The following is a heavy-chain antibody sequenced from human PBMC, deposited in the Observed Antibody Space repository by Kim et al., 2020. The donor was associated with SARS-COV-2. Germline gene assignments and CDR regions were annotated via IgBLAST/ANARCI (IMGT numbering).Heavy chain of an antibody. D-gene: IGHD3-10*01. J-gene: IGHJ5*02. CDR2: INHSGST. Sequence: SETLSLTCAVYGGSFSGYYWSWIRQPPGKGLEWIGEINHSGSTNYNPSLKSRVTISVDTSKNQFSLKLSSVTAADTAVYYCARGLGRRPQGSGSLRGNCFDPWGQGTLVTVSS. V-gene: IGHV4-34*01. CDR3: ARGLGRRPQGSGSLRGNCFDP. CDR1: GGSFSGYY.